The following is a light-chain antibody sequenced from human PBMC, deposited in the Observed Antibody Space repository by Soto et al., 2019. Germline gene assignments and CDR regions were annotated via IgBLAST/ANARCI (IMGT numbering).Light chain of an antibody. CDR2: AAS. J-gene: IGKJ1*01. CDR3: QKYNTAPWT. CDR1: QGISNY. V-gene: IGKV1-27*01. Sequence: DIQMTQSPSSLSASVGDRVTITCRASQGISNYLARYQQKPGKVPTLLIYAASTLQSGVPSRFSGSESGTDFTLTISSLQPEDVATYYCQKYNTAPWTFGQGTRVEIK.